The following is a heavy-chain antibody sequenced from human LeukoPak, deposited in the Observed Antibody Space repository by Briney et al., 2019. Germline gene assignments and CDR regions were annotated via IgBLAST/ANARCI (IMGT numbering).Heavy chain of an antibody. CDR3: ARSSGYSSGWYSNYYYYYGMDV. D-gene: IGHD6-19*01. CDR1: GGSISSYY. CDR2: IYYSGST. V-gene: IGHV4-59*08. Sequence: SETLSLTCTVSGGSISSYYWSWIRQPPGKGLEWIGYIYYSGSTNYNPSLKSRATISVDTSKNQFSLKLSSVTAADTAVYYCARSSGYSSGWYSNYYYYYGMDVWGQGTTVTVSS. J-gene: IGHJ6*02.